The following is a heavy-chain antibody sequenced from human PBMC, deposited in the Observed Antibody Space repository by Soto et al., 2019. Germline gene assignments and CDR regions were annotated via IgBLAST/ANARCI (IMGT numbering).Heavy chain of an antibody. V-gene: IGHV3-30-3*01. CDR2: ISYDGSNK. J-gene: IGHJ5*02. D-gene: IGHD2-15*01. Sequence: QVQLVESGGGVVQPGRSLRLSCAASGFTFSSYAMHWVRQAPGKGLEWVAVISYDGSNKYYADSVKGRFTISRDNSKNTLYLQMNSLRAEDTAVYYCARDRESSGGSYSTCFDPWGQGTLVTVSS. CDR3: ARDRESSGGSYSTCFDP. CDR1: GFTFSSYA.